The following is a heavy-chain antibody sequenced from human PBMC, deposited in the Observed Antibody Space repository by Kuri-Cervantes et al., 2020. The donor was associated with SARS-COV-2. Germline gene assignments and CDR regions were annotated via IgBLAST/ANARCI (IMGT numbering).Heavy chain of an antibody. CDR2: IHHAVGT. V-gene: IGHV4-34*01. J-gene: IGHJ4*02. CDR1: GGSVSGYY. Sequence: GSLRLSCAVYGGSVSGYYWSWIRQPPGKGLEWIGEIHHAVGTFYTPSLRSRATIFLDTSKNQFSLKLRSLTAADTAMYYCARGVGGGETFDFWGQGTLVTVSS. D-gene: IGHD3-16*01. CDR3: ARGVGGGETFDF.